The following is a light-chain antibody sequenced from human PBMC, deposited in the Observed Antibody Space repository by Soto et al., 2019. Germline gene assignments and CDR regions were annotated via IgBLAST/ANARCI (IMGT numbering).Light chain of an antibody. CDR2: EVS. V-gene: IGLV2-14*01. J-gene: IGLJ3*02. Sequence: QSALTQPASVSGSPGQSITISCTGTSSDVGGYNYVSWYQQHPGKAPKLMIYEVSNRPSGVSNRFSGSKSGNTASLTISGLQAEDEADYYCAAWDDSLNGWVFGGETKVTVL. CDR3: AAWDDSLNGWV. CDR1: SSDVGGYNY.